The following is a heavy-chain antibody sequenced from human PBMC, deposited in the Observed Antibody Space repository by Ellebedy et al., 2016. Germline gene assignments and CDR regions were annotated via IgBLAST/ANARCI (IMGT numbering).Heavy chain of an antibody. CDR1: GLSLGTNS. V-gene: IGHV3-48*01. J-gene: IGHJ6*03. CDR2: ISSSSGTI. D-gene: IGHD1-7*01. Sequence: GESLKISXVASGLSLGTNSMNWVRQAPGKGLEWLAGISSSSGTIYYADSVKGRFTISRDNAKNSLYLQMDSLRAEDTAVYYCARDRWNYLIYFDVWGKGTTVTVAS. CDR3: ARDRWNYLIYFDV.